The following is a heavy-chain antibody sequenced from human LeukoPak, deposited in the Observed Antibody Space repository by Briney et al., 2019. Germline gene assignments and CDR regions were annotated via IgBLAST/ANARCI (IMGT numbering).Heavy chain of an antibody. J-gene: IGHJ4*02. CDR3: ARQNYDFWSGYIVY. V-gene: IGHV3-7*01. Sequence: PGGSLRLSCAASGFTFSSYWMSWVRQAPGKGLELAANIKQDGSEKYYVDSVKGRFTISRDNAKNSLYLQMNSLRAEDTAVYYCARQNYDFWSGYIVYWGQGTLVTVSS. D-gene: IGHD3-3*01. CDR1: GFTFSSYW. CDR2: IKQDGSEK.